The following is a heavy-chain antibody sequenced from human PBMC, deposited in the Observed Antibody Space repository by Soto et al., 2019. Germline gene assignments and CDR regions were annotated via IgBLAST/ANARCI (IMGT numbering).Heavy chain of an antibody. CDR2: IHTGGST. D-gene: IGHD3-10*01. V-gene: IGHV3-53*01. CDR1: GFSVGGNP. CDR3: ARDRDFVVGYYFDY. Sequence: VGSLRLSCAASGFSVGGNPMTWVRQAPGKGLEWVASIHTGGSTFYADPVKGRFTISRDNAKNSLYLQMNSLRAEDTAVYYCARDRDFVVGYYFDYWGQGTLVTVSS. J-gene: IGHJ4*02.